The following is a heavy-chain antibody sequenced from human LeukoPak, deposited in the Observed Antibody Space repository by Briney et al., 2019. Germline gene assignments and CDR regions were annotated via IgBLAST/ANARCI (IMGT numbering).Heavy chain of an antibody. Sequence: GGSLRLSCAASGFTFDDYGRSWVGQAPGKGLEWGSGINWNGGSTGYADSVKGRFTISRDNAKNSLYLQMNSLRAEDTALYYCARDRRFGESSFDPWGQGTLVTVSS. CDR2: INWNGGST. D-gene: IGHD3-10*01. CDR1: GFTFDDYG. CDR3: ARDRRFGESSFDP. V-gene: IGHV3-20*04. J-gene: IGHJ5*02.